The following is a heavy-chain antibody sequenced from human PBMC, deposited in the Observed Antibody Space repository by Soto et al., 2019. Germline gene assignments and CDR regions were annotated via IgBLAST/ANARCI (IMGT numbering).Heavy chain of an antibody. D-gene: IGHD3-10*01. CDR2: IYYSGST. V-gene: IGHV4-31*03. J-gene: IGHJ6*02. CDR1: GGSISSGGYY. CDR3: ARHDGVAKLQNGMGV. Sequence: PSETLSLTCPVSGGSISSGGYYWSWIRQHPGKGLEWIGYIYYSGSTYYNPSLKSRVTISVYTSKNQFSLKLSSVTAADTAVYYCARHDGVAKLQNGMGVWGQGTTVTVSS.